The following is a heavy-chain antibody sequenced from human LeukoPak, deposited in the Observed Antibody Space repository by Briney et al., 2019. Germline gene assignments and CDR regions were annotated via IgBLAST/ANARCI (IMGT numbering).Heavy chain of an antibody. CDR2: IKQDGSEK. CDR1: GFTFSSYW. CDR3: ARDGYPGYYGMDV. V-gene: IGHV3-7*01. J-gene: IGHJ6*02. D-gene: IGHD6-13*01. Sequence: PGGSLRLSCAASGFTFSSYWMSWVRQAPGKGLEWVAIIKQDGSEKYYVDSVKGRFTISRDNAKNSLYLQMNSLRAEDTAVYYCARDGYPGYYGMDVWGQGTTVTVSS.